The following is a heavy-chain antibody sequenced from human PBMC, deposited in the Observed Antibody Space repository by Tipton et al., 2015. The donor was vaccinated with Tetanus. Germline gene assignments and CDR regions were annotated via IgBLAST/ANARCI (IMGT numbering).Heavy chain of an antibody. J-gene: IGHJ4*02. CDR3: ARKADCSGGSCFSGGFDH. D-gene: IGHD2-15*01. V-gene: IGHV3-33*01. Sequence: SLRLSCAASGFIFSSYGIHWVRQAPGKGLEWVAVSWYDGTDKYYADSVKGRFTISRDNSKDTLYLQMNSLRAGDTAVYYCARKADCSGGSCFSGGFDHWGQGTQVTVSS. CDR1: GFIFSSYG. CDR2: SWYDGTDK.